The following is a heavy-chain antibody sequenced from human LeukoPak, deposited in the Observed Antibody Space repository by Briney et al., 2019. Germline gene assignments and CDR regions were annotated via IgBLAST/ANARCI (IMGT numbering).Heavy chain of an antibody. CDR3: AREYMDYYYYGMDV. J-gene: IGHJ6*02. CDR1: GFTVSSNY. Sequence: GSLRLSCAASGFTVSSNYMNWVRQAPGKGLEWVSVIYSGGSTYYADSVKGRFTISRDNSKNTLYLQMNSLRAEDTAVYYCAREYMDYYYYGMDVWGQGTTVTVSS. D-gene: IGHD3-10*01. CDR2: IYSGGST. V-gene: IGHV3-53*01.